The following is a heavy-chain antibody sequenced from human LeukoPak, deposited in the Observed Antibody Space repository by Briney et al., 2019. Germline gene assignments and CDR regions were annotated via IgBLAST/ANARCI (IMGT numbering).Heavy chain of an antibody. CDR3: ARGPGGRSGYYPLEDNYYYYYMDV. J-gene: IGHJ6*03. Sequence: ASVKVSCKASGYTFTSYGISCVRQAPGQGLEWMGWISAYKGNTNYAQKFQGRVTMTTDTSTSTAYMELRSLRSDDTAVYYCARGPGGRSGYYPLEDNYYYYYMDVWGKGTTVTVSS. V-gene: IGHV1-18*01. D-gene: IGHD3-22*01. CDR2: ISAYKGNT. CDR1: GYTFTSYG.